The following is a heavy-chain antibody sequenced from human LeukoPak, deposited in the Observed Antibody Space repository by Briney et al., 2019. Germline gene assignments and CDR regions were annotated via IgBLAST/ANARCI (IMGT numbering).Heavy chain of an antibody. V-gene: IGHV1-2*02. J-gene: IGHJ6*04. Sequence: PGASVKVSCKASGYTFTGYYMHWVRQAPGQGLEWMGWINPNSGGTNYAQKFQGRVTMTRDTSISTAYMELSRLRSDDTAVYYCARDFGSGWSAIMDVWGKGTTVTVSS. CDR2: INPNSGGT. D-gene: IGHD6-19*01. CDR1: GYTFTGYY. CDR3: ARDFGSGWSAIMDV.